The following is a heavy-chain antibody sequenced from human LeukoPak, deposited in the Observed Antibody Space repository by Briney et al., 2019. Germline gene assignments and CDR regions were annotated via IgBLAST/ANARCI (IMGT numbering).Heavy chain of an antibody. CDR3: ARAAVEDSSGYAYAFDI. CDR2: INPSGGST. D-gene: IGHD3-22*01. J-gene: IGHJ3*02. CDR1: GYTFTGYY. Sequence: ASVKVSCKASGYTFTGYYMHWVRQAPGQGLEWMGIINPSGGSTSYAQKFQGRVTMTRDTSTSTVYMELSSLRSEDTAVYYCARAAVEDSSGYAYAFDIWGQGTMVTVSS. V-gene: IGHV1-46*01.